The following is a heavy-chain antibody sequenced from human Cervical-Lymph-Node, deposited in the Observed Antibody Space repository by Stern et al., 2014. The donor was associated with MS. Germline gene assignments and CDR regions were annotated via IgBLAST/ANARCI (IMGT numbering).Heavy chain of an antibody. CDR1: GYTFPSYY. V-gene: IGHV1-46*01. J-gene: IGHJ6*02. Sequence: VQLVESGAEVKKPGASVKVSCKASGYTFPSYYMHWVRQAPGQGLERMGIINPSGGSTSHAQKFQGRVTMTRDTSTSTVYMELSSLRSEDTAVYYCAREVAGHRLGMMDVWGQGTTVTVSS. CDR2: INPSGGST. CDR3: AREVAGHRLGMMDV. D-gene: IGHD6-19*01.